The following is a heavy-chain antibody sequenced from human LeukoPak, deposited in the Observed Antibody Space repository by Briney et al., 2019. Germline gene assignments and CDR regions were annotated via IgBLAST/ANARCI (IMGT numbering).Heavy chain of an antibody. J-gene: IGHJ4*02. Sequence: PGESLQISCRGSGYSFNTYWIGWVRQMPGKGLEWMGIIYPGDSDTRYSPSFQGQVTMSADKSINTAYLQWSSLKASDTAMYYCARRQGFSSTSCPSDYWGQGTLVTVSS. CDR2: IYPGDSDT. CDR3: ARRQGFSSTSCPSDY. D-gene: IGHD2-2*01. V-gene: IGHV5-51*01. CDR1: GYSFNTYW.